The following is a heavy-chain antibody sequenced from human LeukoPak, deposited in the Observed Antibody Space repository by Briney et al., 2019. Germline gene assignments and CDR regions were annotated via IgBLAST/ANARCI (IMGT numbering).Heavy chain of an antibody. CDR1: GYTFTSYY. Sequence: GASVKVSCKASGYTFTSYYMHWVRQAPGQGLEWMGIINPSGGSTSYAQKFQGRVTMTRDTSTSTVYMELSSLRSEDTAVYYCARALPLIYCGGDCYSFDYWGQGTLVTVSS. J-gene: IGHJ4*02. V-gene: IGHV1-46*01. CDR3: ARALPLIYCGGDCYSFDY. CDR2: INPSGGST. D-gene: IGHD2-21*02.